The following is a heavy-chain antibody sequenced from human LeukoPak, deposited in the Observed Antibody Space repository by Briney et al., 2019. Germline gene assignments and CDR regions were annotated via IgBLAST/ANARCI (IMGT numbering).Heavy chain of an antibody. V-gene: IGHV3-21*04. CDR1: GFTFSSYS. D-gene: IGHD3-22*01. CDR3: AKPPDYYDSSGYYPFDY. Sequence: GGSLRLSCAASGFTFSSYSMNWVRQAPGKGLEWVSSISSSSSYIYYADSVKGRFTISRDNAKNSLYLQMNSLRAEDTAVYYCAKPPDYYDSSGYYPFDYWGQGTLVTVSS. J-gene: IGHJ4*02. CDR2: ISSSSSYI.